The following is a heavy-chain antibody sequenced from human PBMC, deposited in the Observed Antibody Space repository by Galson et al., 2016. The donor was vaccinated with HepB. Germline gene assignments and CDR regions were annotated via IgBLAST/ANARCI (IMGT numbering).Heavy chain of an antibody. CDR2: IWYDGSNE. V-gene: IGHV3-33*01. Sequence: SLRLSCAASGFTFSSYGMHWVRQAPGKGLEWVAVIWYDGSNEHYADSVKGRFTISRDNSKNTLYLQMNSLRAEDTAVYYCARGSNYFDYYYYGMDVWGQGTTVTVSS. CDR1: GFTFSSYG. J-gene: IGHJ6*02. D-gene: IGHD4-11*01. CDR3: ARGSNYFDYYYYGMDV.